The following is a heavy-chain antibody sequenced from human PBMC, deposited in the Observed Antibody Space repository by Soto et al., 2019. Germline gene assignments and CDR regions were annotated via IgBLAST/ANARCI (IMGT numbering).Heavy chain of an antibody. CDR1: GFTFSSYA. Sequence: EVQLLESGGGLVQPGGSLRLSCAASGFTFSSYAMSWVRQAPGKGLEWVSAISGSGGSTYYADSVKGRFTISRDNSKNTLYLKMKSLRAEDTAVYYCAKISSSWDQHFDYWGQGTLVTVSS. V-gene: IGHV3-23*01. CDR3: AKISSSWDQHFDY. D-gene: IGHD6-13*01. J-gene: IGHJ4*02. CDR2: ISGSGGST.